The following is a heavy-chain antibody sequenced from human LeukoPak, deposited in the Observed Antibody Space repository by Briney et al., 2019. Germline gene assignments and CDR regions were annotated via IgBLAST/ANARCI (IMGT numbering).Heavy chain of an antibody. D-gene: IGHD3-9*01. V-gene: IGHV1-69*13. CDR3: ARVKAYYDILTGYFDY. Sequence: GASVKVSCKASGGTFSSYAISWVRQAPGQGLEWMGGIIPIFCTANYAQKFQGRVTITADESTSTAYMELSSLRSEDTAVYYCARVKAYYDILTGYFDYWGQGTLVTVSS. J-gene: IGHJ4*02. CDR2: IIPIFCTA. CDR1: GGTFSSYA.